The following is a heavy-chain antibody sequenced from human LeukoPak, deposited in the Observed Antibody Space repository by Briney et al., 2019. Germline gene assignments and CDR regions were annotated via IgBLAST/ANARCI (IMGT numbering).Heavy chain of an antibody. CDR3: AREGCSTTSCFDY. D-gene: IGHD2-2*01. CDR2: ISGSGGTT. CDR1: GFTFSSYA. V-gene: IGHV3-23*01. J-gene: IGHJ4*02. Sequence: GGSLRLSCAASGFTFSSYAMSWVRQAPGKGLEWVSGISGSGGTTYYADSVKGRFTISRDNSKNTLYLQMNSLRAEDTAVYYCAREGCSTTSCFDYWGQGTLVTVSS.